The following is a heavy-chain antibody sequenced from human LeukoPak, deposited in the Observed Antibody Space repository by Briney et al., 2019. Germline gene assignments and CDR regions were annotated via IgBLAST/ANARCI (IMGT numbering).Heavy chain of an antibody. CDR3: AHITLRLSEWPPRRTFDF. J-gene: IGHJ4*02. CDR1: GFSLNTNGVG. Sequence: KSGPTLVNPTQTLTLTCTFSGFSLNTNGVGVGWIRQPPGKALESLALIYWDDDERLSPSLKSRLSITKDPSRNQVVLTMTNMDPVDTATYFCAHITLRLSEWPPRRTFDFWGQGILVTVSS. CDR2: IYWDDDE. D-gene: IGHD3-3*01. V-gene: IGHV2-5*02.